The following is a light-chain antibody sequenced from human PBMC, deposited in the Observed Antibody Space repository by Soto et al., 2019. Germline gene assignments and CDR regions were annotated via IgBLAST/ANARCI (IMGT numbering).Light chain of an antibody. V-gene: IGLV4-69*01. CDR3: QSLGTGIQV. CDR1: SGYSTYA. J-gene: IGLJ3*02. CDR2: INYDGTH. Sequence: QSVLTQSPSASASLGASVKLTCTLSSGYSTYAIAWHQQQSETGPRFLMKINYDGTHSKGDGFFDRFSGSSSGAERHLTISSLQSEDEADYYCQSLGTGIQVFGGGTKLTVL.